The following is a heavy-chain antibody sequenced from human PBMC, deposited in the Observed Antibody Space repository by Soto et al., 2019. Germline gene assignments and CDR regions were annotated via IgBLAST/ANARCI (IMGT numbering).Heavy chain of an antibody. CDR2: VDGSGGDT. J-gene: IGHJ4*02. V-gene: IGHV3-23*01. D-gene: IGHD2-8*01. CDR3: AKEIFAAAYAATSAFDL. Sequence: AGSLRLSCAASGFTFSSHAMGWLRQAPGTGPEWVAFVDGSGGDTSYAESVKGRFIISRDNSDNSLFLHMNSLRAEDTGRYFCAKEIFAAAYAATSAFDLWGQGTLVTVSS. CDR1: GFTFSSHA.